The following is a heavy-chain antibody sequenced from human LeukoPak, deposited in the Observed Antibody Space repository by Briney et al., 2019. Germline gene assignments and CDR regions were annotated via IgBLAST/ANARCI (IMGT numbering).Heavy chain of an antibody. D-gene: IGHD3-22*01. CDR1: GGSISGYY. Sequence: SETLSLTCTVSGGSISGYYWSWIRQPPGKGLEWIGYIFSSGSTNYNPTLKSRVTISEDTSVNQFSLKLSSVTAADTAVYYCARHYYDRSDSYSFDYWGQGTLVTVSS. V-gene: IGHV4-59*08. CDR3: ARHYYDRSDSYSFDY. J-gene: IGHJ4*02. CDR2: IFSSGST.